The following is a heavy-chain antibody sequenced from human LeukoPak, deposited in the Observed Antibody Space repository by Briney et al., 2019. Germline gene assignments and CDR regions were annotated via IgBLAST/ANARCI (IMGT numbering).Heavy chain of an antibody. D-gene: IGHD3-16*02. CDR3: AKDLSPLDFNYFDY. CDR2: IKQDGSEK. J-gene: IGHJ4*02. V-gene: IGHV3-7*01. Sequence: GSLRLSCAASGFTFSSYWMSWVRQAPGKGLEWVANIKQDGSEKYYVDSVKGRFTISRDNAKNSLYLQMNSLRAEDTAVYYCAKDLSPLDFNYFDYWGQGTLVTVSS. CDR1: GFTFSSYW.